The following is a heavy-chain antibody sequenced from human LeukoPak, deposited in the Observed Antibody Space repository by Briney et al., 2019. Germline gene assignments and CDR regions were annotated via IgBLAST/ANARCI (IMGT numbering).Heavy chain of an antibody. V-gene: IGHV4-59*01. CDR2: IYYTGST. J-gene: IGHJ6*02. CDR3: ARGNDYYHFHRMDV. Sequence: SETLSLTCTVSGGSISSYYWSWIRQPPGKGLEWIGCIYYTGSTNYNPSLKSRVTISVDTSKNQFSLKLSSVSAADTGVYYCARGNDYYHFHRMDVWGPGNAVTVSS. CDR1: GGSISSYY.